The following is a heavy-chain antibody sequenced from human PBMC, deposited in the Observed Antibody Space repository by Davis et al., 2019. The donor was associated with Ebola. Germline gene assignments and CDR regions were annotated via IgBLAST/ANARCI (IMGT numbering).Heavy chain of an antibody. V-gene: IGHV4-39*07. J-gene: IGHJ5*02. D-gene: IGHD6-13*01. CDR2: IYYSGST. Sequence: PGGSLRLSCTVSGGSISSSSYYWGWIRQPPGKGLEWIGSIYYSGSTYYNPSLKSRVTISVDTSKNQFSLKLSSVTAADTAVYYCAREAAAGFWFDPWGQGTLVTVSS. CDR1: GGSISSSSYY. CDR3: AREAAAGFWFDP.